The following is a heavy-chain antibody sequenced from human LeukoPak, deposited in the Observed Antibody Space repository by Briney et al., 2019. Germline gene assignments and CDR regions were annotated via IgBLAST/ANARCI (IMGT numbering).Heavy chain of an antibody. J-gene: IGHJ6*02. CDR3: ARDLGYSSGWPRNYYYGMDV. CDR2: IIPILGIA. V-gene: IGHV1-69*04. CDR1: GCTFSSYT. D-gene: IGHD6-19*01. Sequence: SVKVSCKASGCTFSSYTISWVRQAPGQGLEWMGRIIPILGIANYAQKFQGRVTITADKSTSTAYMELSSLRSEDTAVYYCARDLGYSSGWPRNYYYGMDVWGQGTTVTVSS.